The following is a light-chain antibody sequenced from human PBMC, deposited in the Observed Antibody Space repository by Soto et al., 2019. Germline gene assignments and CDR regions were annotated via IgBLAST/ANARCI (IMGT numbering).Light chain of an antibody. CDR1: QSVSSNY. CDR3: QQYGSSPWT. V-gene: IGKV3-20*01. J-gene: IGKJ1*01. CDR2: IAS. Sequence: EIVLTQSPGTLSLSPGERATLSCRASQSVSSNYLAWYQQKTGQTPRLLIYIASTRAPGIPERFSGSGSGTHFTLTISRVEPEDFAVYYCQQYGSSPWTFGQGTKVEIK.